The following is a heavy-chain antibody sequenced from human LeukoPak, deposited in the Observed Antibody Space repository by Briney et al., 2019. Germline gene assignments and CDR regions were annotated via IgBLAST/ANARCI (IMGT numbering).Heavy chain of an antibody. D-gene: IGHD5-12*01. CDR1: GFTFSSYG. CDR2: IWYDGSNK. V-gene: IGHV3-33*01. J-gene: IGHJ4*02. CDR3: ARDYSGYDSFDY. Sequence: GGSLRLSCAASGFTFSSYGMHWVRQAPGEGLEWVAVIWYDGSNKYYADSVKGRVTISRDNSKNTLYLQMNSLRAEDTAVYYCARDYSGYDSFDYWGQGTLVTVSS.